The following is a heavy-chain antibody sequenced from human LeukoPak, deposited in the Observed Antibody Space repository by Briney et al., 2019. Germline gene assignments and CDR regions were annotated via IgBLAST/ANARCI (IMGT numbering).Heavy chain of an antibody. V-gene: IGHV4-34*01. CDR2: INHSGST. D-gene: IGHD5-24*01. CDR1: GGSFSGYY. CDR3: ARCRRDGYKNRLRVLDY. J-gene: IGHJ4*02. Sequence: SETLSLTCAVYGGSFSGYYWSWIRQPPGKGPERIGEINHSGSTNYNPSLKSRVTISVDTSKNQFSLKLSSVTAADTAVYYCARCRRDGYKNRLRVLDYWGQGTLVTVSS.